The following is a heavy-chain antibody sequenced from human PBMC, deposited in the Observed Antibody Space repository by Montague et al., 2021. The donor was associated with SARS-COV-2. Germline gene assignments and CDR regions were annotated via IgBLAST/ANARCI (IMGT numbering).Heavy chain of an antibody. V-gene: IGHV4-34*01. CDR3: ARGILSMNMAVVVLLGGIYYFDS. J-gene: IGHJ4*02. Sequence: SETLSLTCAVNSSSFLPYYWSWIRQPPGGGLEWIGEVNPSGNAFYNSSLNSRVTISVSTSSSQFSLRLTSVTAADTAVYYCARGILSMNMAVVVLLGGIYYFDSWGQGTLVAVSS. D-gene: IGHD3-22*01. CDR2: VNPSGNA. CDR1: SSSFLPYY.